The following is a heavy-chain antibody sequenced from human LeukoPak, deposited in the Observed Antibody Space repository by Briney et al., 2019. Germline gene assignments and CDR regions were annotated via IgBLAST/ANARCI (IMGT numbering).Heavy chain of an antibody. D-gene: IGHD3-22*01. V-gene: IGHV1-69*05. CDR1: GGTFSSYA. Sequence: SVKVSCKASGGTFSSYAISWVRQAPGQGLEWMGGSIPIFATSNYAQTFQGRVTITTDESTSTAYMELSSLGSEDTAVYYCARGYYYDSSGYYYFDYWGQGTLVIVSS. CDR2: SIPIFATS. CDR3: ARGYYYDSSGYYYFDY. J-gene: IGHJ4*02.